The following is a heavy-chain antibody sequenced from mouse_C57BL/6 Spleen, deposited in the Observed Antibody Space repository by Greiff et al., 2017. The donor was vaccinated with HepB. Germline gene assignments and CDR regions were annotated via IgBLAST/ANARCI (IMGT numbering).Heavy chain of an antibody. Sequence: EVQLQESGPVLVKPGASVKMSCKASGYTFTDYYMNWVKQSHGKSLEWIGVINPYNGGTSYNQKFKGKATLTVDKSSSTAYMELNSLTSEDSAVYYCARITTVVAHLDYWGQGTTLTVSS. D-gene: IGHD1-1*01. J-gene: IGHJ2*01. CDR3: ARITTVVAHLDY. V-gene: IGHV1-19*01. CDR2: INPYNGGT. CDR1: GYTFTDYY.